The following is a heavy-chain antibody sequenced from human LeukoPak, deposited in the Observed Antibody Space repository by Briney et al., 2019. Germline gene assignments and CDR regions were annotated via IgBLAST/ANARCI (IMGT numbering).Heavy chain of an antibody. D-gene: IGHD4-11*01. Sequence: GGSLRLSCAASGFTFSNYWMHWVRQAPGKGLVWVSRINSDGSSTSYAHHVKSRITNSRVNAKDTLDLQINSLGAEDTSVYYCARGHYYSNFWGQGALVTVCS. V-gene: IGHV3-74*01. CDR3: ARGHYYSNF. CDR2: INSDGSST. CDR1: GFTFSNYW. J-gene: IGHJ4*02.